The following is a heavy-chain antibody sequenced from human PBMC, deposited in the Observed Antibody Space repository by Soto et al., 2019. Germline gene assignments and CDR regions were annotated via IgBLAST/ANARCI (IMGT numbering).Heavy chain of an antibody. Sequence: GGSLRLSCAASGFTSSSYAMHWVRQAPGKGLEWVAVISYDGSNKYYADSVKGRFTISRDNSKNTLYLQMNSLRAEDTAVYYCARGGPSKGYSYGPFGMDVWGQGTTVTVSS. CDR3: ARGGPSKGYSYGPFGMDV. CDR1: GFTSSSYA. CDR2: ISYDGSNK. D-gene: IGHD5-18*01. J-gene: IGHJ6*02. V-gene: IGHV3-30-3*01.